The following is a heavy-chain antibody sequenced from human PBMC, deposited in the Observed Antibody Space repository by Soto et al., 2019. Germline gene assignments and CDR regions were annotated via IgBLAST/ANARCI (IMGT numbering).Heavy chain of an antibody. D-gene: IGHD1-7*01. CDR3: ARHYNRNYGLYYLDY. CDR1: GGSVSSYY. CDR2: IYYSGST. V-gene: IGHV4-59*08. Sequence: SETLSLTCTVSGGSVSSYYWSWIRQSPGKGLEWIGYIYYSGSTKYKPSLKSRVTISVDTSKNQFSLKVTSATAADTAVYYCARHYNRNYGLYYLDYWGRGARVTVSP. J-gene: IGHJ4*02.